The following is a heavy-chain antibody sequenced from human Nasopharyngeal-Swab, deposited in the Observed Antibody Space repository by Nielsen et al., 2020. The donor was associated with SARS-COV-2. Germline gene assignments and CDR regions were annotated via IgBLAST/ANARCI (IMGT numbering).Heavy chain of an antibody. D-gene: IGHD4-23*01. V-gene: IGHV3-30-3*02. CDR2: IPYDGSNK. CDR1: GFIFSCYV. CDR3: AQPYGGNSRHFEY. Sequence: SLKISCASSGFIFSCYVMHLVRPAPGKGLVWVGLIPYDGSNKYYADSVKGRFNITRDNSKNTLHLQMNSLRAEDTTVYYCAQPYGGNSRHFEYWGQGTRVTVSS. J-gene: IGHJ4*02.